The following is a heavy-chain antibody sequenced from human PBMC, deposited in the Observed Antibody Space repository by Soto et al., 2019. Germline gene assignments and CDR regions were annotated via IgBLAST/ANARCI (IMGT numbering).Heavy chain of an antibody. V-gene: IGHV4-34*01. CDR1: GGSFTGYY. CDR2: IKDGGST. J-gene: IGHJ4*02. D-gene: IGHD2-15*01. CDR3: ARGQEGVVATH. Sequence: QVQLQQWGAGLLKPSETLSLTCAVNGGSFTGYYWSWVRQPPGKGLEWIGEIKDGGSTNYSPSLRSRGPRSANTSKKQFSLKAPSVTAADTAVYYCARGQEGVVATHWDQGTLVTVSS.